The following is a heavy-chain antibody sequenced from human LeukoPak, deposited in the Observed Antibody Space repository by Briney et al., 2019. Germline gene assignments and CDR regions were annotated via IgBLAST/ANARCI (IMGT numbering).Heavy chain of an antibody. CDR2: IGWNSGTI. Sequence: PGGSLRLSCAASGFTFDDYAMHWVRQAPGKGLEWVSGIGWNSGTIGYADSVKGRFTISRDNAKNSLYLQMNSLRAEDTALYYCAKGYRKGRWLPLDYWGQGTLVTVSS. CDR1: GFTFDDYA. J-gene: IGHJ4*02. V-gene: IGHV3-9*01. D-gene: IGHD5-24*01. CDR3: AKGYRKGRWLPLDY.